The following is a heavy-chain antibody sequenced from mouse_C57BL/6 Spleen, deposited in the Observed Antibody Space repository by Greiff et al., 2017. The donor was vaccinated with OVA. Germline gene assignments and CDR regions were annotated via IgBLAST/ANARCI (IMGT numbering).Heavy chain of an antibody. CDR1: FSSFPSSP. V-gene: IGHV1-39*01. CDR3: ARYPLSLAAMDY. Sequence: FPLQQSSPSLFPPFSSFPLSFTSSFSSFPSSPLPFLTPRPFKLLYFLLLINPNYGTTSYNQKFKGKATLTVDQSSSTAYMQLNSLTSEDSAVYYCARYPLSLAAMDYWGQGTSVTVSS. J-gene: IGHJ4*01. CDR2: INPNYGTT. D-gene: IGHD6-1*01.